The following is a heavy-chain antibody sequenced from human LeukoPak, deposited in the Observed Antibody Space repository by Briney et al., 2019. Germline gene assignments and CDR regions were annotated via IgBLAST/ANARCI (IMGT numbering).Heavy chain of an antibody. J-gene: IGHJ4*02. CDR3: AKDRAPGVVAATHGVDY. Sequence: GGSLRLSCAASGFTFSSYAMSWVRQAPGKGLEWVSAISGSGGSTYYADSVKGRFTISRDNSKNTPYLQMNSLRAEDTAVYYCAKDRAPGVVAATHGVDYWGQGTLVTVSS. V-gene: IGHV3-23*01. CDR1: GFTFSSYA. D-gene: IGHD2-15*01. CDR2: ISGSGGST.